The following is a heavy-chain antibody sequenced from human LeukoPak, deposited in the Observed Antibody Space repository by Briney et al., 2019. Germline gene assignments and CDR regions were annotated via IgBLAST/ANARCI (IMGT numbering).Heavy chain of an antibody. V-gene: IGHV1-2*02. J-gene: IGHJ3*02. CDR2: INPNSGGT. D-gene: IGHD3-3*01. Sequence: GASVKVSCKASGYTFTCYYMHWVRQAPGQGLEWMGWINPNSGGTNYAQKFQGRVTMTRDTSISTAYMELSRLRSDDTAVYYCARDRFLEYQKGGFDIWGQGTMVTVSS. CDR3: ARDRFLEYQKGGFDI. CDR1: GYTFTCYY.